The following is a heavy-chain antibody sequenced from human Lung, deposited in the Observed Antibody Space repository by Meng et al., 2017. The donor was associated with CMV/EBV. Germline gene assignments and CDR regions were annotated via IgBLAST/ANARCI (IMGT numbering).Heavy chain of an antibody. V-gene: IGHV3-15*01. J-gene: IGHJ3*01. Sequence: GESXKISCVASGFTFINVWMSWVRQAPGKGLEWVGRIKSKPDGGTTDYAAPVKGRFSISRDGSLNTLYLEMNSLEPEDTAVYFCATEGYCADGVCSFLAFDFXGQGXKVTVSS. CDR2: IKSKPDGGTT. CDR1: GFTFINVW. D-gene: IGHD2-8*01. CDR3: ATEGYCADGVCSFLAFDF.